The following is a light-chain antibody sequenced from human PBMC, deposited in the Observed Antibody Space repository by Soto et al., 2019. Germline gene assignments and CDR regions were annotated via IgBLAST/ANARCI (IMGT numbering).Light chain of an antibody. Sequence: DIQMTQSPSTLSASVGDRVTITCRASQSISSLLAWYQQKPGKAPKLLIYDASSLERGVPSRFSGSGSGTEFTLTISSLQPDDFATYYCQQYNSNSSFTFGPGTKVDIK. J-gene: IGKJ3*01. CDR2: DAS. V-gene: IGKV1-5*01. CDR3: QQYNSNSSFT. CDR1: QSISSL.